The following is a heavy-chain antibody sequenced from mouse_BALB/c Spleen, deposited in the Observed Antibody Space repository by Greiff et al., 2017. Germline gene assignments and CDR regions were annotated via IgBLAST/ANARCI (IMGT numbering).Heavy chain of an antibody. CDR2: INPSNGGT. D-gene: IGHD1-2*01. CDR1: GYTFTSYY. CDR3: TRGGYSGYGGEYFDY. J-gene: IGHJ2*01. V-gene: IGHV1S81*02. Sequence: QVQLQQPGAELVKPGASVKLSCKASGYTFTSYYMYWVKQRPGQGLEWIGGINPSNGGTNFNEKFKSKATLTVDKSSSTAYMQLSSLTSEDSAVYYCTRGGYSGYGGEYFDYWGQGTTLTVSS.